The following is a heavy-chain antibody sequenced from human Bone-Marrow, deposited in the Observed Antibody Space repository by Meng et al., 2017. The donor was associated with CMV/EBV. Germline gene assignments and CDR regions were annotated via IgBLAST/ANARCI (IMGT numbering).Heavy chain of an antibody. J-gene: IGHJ5*02. Sequence: ASVKVSCKASGYTFTSYGISWVRQAPGQGLEWMGWISAYNGNTNYAQKLQGRVTMTTDTSTSIAYMELRSLRSDDTAVYYCARTGITIFGVVNWFDPWGQGTLVTVSS. D-gene: IGHD3-3*01. CDR2: ISAYNGNT. CDR3: ARTGITIFGVVNWFDP. CDR1: GYTFTSYG. V-gene: IGHV1-18*01.